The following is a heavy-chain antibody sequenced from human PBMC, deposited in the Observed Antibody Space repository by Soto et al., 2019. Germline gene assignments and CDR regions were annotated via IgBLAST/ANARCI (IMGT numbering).Heavy chain of an antibody. V-gene: IGHV1-18*01. CDR2: ISADNGNT. CDR1: GYTFTSYG. Sequence: QVQLVQSGAEVKKPGASVKVSCKASGYTFTSYGISWVRQAPGQGLEWMGWISADNGNTNYAQKLQGRVTMTTDTCTSTAYMAQRSLRSDETAVYYCARGLGAPGIVVVPAAISWFDPWGQGTLVTVSS. D-gene: IGHD2-2*01. CDR3: ARGLGAPGIVVVPAAISWFDP. J-gene: IGHJ5*02.